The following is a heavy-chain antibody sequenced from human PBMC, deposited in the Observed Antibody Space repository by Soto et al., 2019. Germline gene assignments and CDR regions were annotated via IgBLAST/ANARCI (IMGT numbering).Heavy chain of an antibody. Sequence: EXLSLTCTLSGASVSGFYWSWIRKSAGKGLEWIGRIYATGTTDYNPSLKSRVMMSVDTSKKQFSLKLRSVTAADTAVYYCVRDGTKTLRDWFDPWGQGMSVTVSS. CDR1: GASVSGFY. CDR2: IYATGTT. CDR3: VRDGTKTLRDWFDP. D-gene: IGHD1-1*01. V-gene: IGHV4-4*07. J-gene: IGHJ5*02.